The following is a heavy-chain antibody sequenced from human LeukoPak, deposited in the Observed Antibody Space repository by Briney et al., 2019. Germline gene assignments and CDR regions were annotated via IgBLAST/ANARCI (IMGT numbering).Heavy chain of an antibody. CDR2: IYYNGRT. D-gene: IGHD4-17*01. Sequence: SETLSLTCTVSGVSISGTTYHWGWIRQPPGKGLERIASIYYNGRTYYHPSLKSRVTISIDTSKNQFSLKLNSVTAAVTAVYYCARHDGDYNYNWFDPWGQGTLVTVSS. CDR1: GVSISGTTYH. J-gene: IGHJ5*02. V-gene: IGHV4-39*01. CDR3: ARHDGDYNYNWFDP.